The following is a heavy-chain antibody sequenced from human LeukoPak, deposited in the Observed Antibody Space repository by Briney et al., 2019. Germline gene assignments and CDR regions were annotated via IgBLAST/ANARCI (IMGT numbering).Heavy chain of an antibody. D-gene: IGHD3-3*01. Sequence: ASVKVSCKVSGYTLTELSMHWVRQAPGKGLEWMGGFDPEDGETIYAQKFQGRVTMTEDTSTDTAYMELSSLRSEDTAVYYCATVFEDTIFGVAPGLADAFDIWGQGTMVTVSS. V-gene: IGHV1-24*01. CDR2: FDPEDGET. CDR1: GYTLTELS. CDR3: ATVFEDTIFGVAPGLADAFDI. J-gene: IGHJ3*02.